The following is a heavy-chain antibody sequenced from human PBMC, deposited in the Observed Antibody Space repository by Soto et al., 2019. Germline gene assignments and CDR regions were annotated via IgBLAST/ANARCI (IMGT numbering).Heavy chain of an antibody. J-gene: IGHJ5*02. Sequence: GGSLRLSCAASGFTFSNYDIHWVRQAPGKGLEWVAVMSYSGNVQYYADSVKGRFTISRDNAKRTLYLQMNNLRPADTAMYFCVRSSGSQPRAGWFDPWGQGTLVTVSS. D-gene: IGHD1-26*01. CDR3: VRSSGSQPRAGWFDP. CDR2: MSYSGNVQ. V-gene: IGHV3-30*03. CDR1: GFTFSNYD.